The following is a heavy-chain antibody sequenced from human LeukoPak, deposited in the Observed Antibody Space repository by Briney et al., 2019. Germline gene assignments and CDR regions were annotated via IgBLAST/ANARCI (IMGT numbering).Heavy chain of an antibody. CDR1: GYTFTSYG. D-gene: IGHD6-6*01. CDR3: ARGSYSSSSWVGVGRINDY. Sequence: ASVKVSCKASGYTFTSYGISWVRQAPGQGLEWMGWISAYNGNTNYAQKLQGRVTMTTDTSTSTAYMELRSLRSDDTAVYYCARGSYSSSSWVGVGRINDYWGQGTLVTVSS. J-gene: IGHJ4*02. V-gene: IGHV1-18*01. CDR2: ISAYNGNT.